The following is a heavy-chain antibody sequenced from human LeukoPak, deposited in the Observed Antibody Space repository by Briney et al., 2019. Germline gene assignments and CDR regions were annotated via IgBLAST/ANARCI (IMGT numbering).Heavy chain of an antibody. V-gene: IGHV1-46*01. D-gene: IGHD1-14*01. J-gene: IGHJ5*02. Sequence: ASVKVYCKASGHTLTTYYVHLVRQAHGQGLEWMGVINPSGDGTNYPQRFQGRVTLTRDTSTSTVYMELSSLRSEDTAIYYCAKETPNTGWFDPWGQGTLVTVSS. CDR1: GHTLTTYY. CDR3: AKETPNTGWFDP. CDR2: INPSGDGT.